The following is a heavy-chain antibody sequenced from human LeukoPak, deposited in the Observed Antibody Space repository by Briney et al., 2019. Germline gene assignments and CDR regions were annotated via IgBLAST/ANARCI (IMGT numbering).Heavy chain of an antibody. CDR2: IYHSGST. Sequence: KPSGTLSLTCAVSGGSISSSNWWYWVRQPPGRGLEWIGKIYHSGSTDYNPSLKSRVTLSVDKSKNQFSLKLSSVTAADTAVYYCARDGLSNLDYWGQGTLVTVSS. J-gene: IGHJ4*02. V-gene: IGHV4-4*02. D-gene: IGHD3-16*01. CDR1: GGSISSSNW. CDR3: ARDGLSNLDY.